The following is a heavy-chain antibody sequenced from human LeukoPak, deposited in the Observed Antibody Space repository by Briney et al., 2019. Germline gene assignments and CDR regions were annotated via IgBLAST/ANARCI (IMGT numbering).Heavy chain of an antibody. CDR3: ARARPDAYTGSDWGPFDF. V-gene: IGHV4-34*01. CDR1: GGSFSGYY. J-gene: IGHJ4*02. CDR2: INHSGST. Sequence: SETLSLTSAVYGGSFSGYYWSWIRQPPGKGLEWIGEINHSGSTNYNPSLKSRVTISVDTSQNQFSLKLSSVTAADTAVFYCARARPDAYTGSDWGPFDFWGQGTLLTVAS. D-gene: IGHD5-12*01.